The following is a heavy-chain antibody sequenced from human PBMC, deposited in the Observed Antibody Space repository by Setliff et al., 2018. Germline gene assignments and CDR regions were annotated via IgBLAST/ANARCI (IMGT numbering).Heavy chain of an antibody. CDR1: GFTFSDSG. J-gene: IGHJ4*02. CDR3: AKENHFWGGYPDYFRLYYLDF. V-gene: IGHV3-30*02. CDR2: LRSDGTTR. D-gene: IGHD3-3*02. Sequence: GESLKISCETSGFTFSDSGMQWVRQAPGRGLEWVAFLRSDGTTRYQSDSMKARFTISRDNSKNTLYLQMNSLRPEDTAVYFCAKENHFWGGYPDYFRLYYLDFWGPGTLVTVS.